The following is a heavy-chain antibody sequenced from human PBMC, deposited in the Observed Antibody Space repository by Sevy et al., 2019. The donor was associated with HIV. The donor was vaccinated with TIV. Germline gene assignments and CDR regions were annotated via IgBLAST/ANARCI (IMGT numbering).Heavy chain of an antibody. V-gene: IGHV1-69*13. CDR2: IIPIFGTA. Sequence: ASVKVSCKASGGTFSSYAISWVRQAPGQGLEWMGGIIPIFGTANYAQKFQGRVTITADESTSTAYMELSSLRSEDTAVYYCARVSRIVKYSSSWYGLFDIWGQGTMVTVSS. CDR3: ARVSRIVKYSSSWYGLFDI. CDR1: GGTFSSYA. J-gene: IGHJ3*02. D-gene: IGHD6-13*01.